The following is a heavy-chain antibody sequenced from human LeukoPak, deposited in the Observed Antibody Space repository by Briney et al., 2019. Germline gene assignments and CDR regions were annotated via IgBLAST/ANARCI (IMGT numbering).Heavy chain of an antibody. D-gene: IGHD2-15*01. CDR3: ARHQRGGSRASFQH. CDR1: GGTFSSYA. Sequence: SVKVSCKASGGTFSSYAISWVRQAPGQGLEWMGGIIPIFGTADYAQKFQGRVTITADKSTSTAYMEPSSLRSEDTAVYYCARHQRGGSRASFQHWGQGTLVTVSS. V-gene: IGHV1-69*06. J-gene: IGHJ1*01. CDR2: IIPIFGTA.